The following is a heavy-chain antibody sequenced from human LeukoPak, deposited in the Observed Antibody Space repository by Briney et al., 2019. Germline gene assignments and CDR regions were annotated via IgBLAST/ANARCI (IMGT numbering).Heavy chain of an antibody. V-gene: IGHV3-7*01. CDR1: GFTVSTNS. CDR2: INQDASQK. J-gene: IGHJ3*02. D-gene: IGHD3-10*01. CDR3: ARDVYGSDI. Sequence: GGSLRLSCTVSGFTVSTNSMSWVRQAPGKGLEWVANINQDASQKYYVDSVKGRFTISKDNANNSFFLQMNSLRAEDTAIYYCARDVYGSDIWGQGTMVTVSS.